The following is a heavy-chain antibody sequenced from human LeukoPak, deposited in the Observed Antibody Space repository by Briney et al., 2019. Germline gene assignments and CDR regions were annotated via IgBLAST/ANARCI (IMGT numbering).Heavy chain of an antibody. CDR1: GFTFRDYC. CDR2: ISSSAGTI. CDR3: ATSVTRRRLDWFIDL. J-gene: IGHJ2*01. V-gene: IGHV3-11*04. Sequence: GGSLRLSCAASGFTFRDYCMSWIRQAPGKGLEWISYISSSAGTIHYVDSVKGRFTISRDNAKNSLYLQMDSLRVEDTAVYYCATSVTRRRLDWFIDLWGRGALVSVSS. D-gene: IGHD4-17*01.